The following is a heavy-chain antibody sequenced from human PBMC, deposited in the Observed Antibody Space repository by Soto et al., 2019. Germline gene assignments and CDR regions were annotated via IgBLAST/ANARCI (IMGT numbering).Heavy chain of an antibody. CDR2: IYSRADGGTT. CDR1: GFTFKSAW. J-gene: IGHJ4*02. V-gene: IGHV3-15*07. Sequence: EVQLVESGGGLVEPGGSLRLSCAASGFTFKSAWMNWVRQAPGKGLEWVGRIYSRADGGTTDYAAPVKGRFTISRDDSEDTLFLQMSNLKTEDTAVYFGATEQTVSSGCFDAWGQGTLVTVSS. D-gene: IGHD6-19*01. CDR3: ATEQTVSSGCFDA.